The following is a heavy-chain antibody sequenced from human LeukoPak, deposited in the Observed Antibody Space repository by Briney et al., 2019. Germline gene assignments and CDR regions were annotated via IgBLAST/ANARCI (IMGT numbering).Heavy chain of an antibody. Sequence: GASVKVSCKASGYTFTSYYMHWVRQAPGQGLEWMGIINPSGGSTSYAQKFQGRVTMTRDTSTSTVYMELSSLRSEDTAVYYSARDRGIDDSSGTMGYWGQGTLVTVSS. CDR1: GYTFTSYY. V-gene: IGHV1-46*01. CDR2: INPSGGST. CDR3: ARDRGIDDSSGTMGY. J-gene: IGHJ4*02. D-gene: IGHD3-22*01.